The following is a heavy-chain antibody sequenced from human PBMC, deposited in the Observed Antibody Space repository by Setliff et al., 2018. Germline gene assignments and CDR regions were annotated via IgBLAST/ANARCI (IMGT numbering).Heavy chain of an antibody. J-gene: IGHJ5*02. CDR1: GYTFTTYD. Sequence: ASVKVSCKASGYTFTTYDLHWVRQAPGQRPEWMGWINPGNGNTKYSPKFQDRVTISRATSASTGYMELSSLRSEDTAVYYCARDTRDKYDSSGYYLSLDPWGQGSLVTVSS. V-gene: IGHV1-3*01. CDR2: INPGNGNT. CDR3: ARDTRDKYDSSGYYLSLDP. D-gene: IGHD3-22*01.